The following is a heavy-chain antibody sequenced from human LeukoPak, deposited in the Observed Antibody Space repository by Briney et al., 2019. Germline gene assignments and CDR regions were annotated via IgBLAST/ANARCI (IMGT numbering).Heavy chain of an antibody. CDR2: IYYSGST. J-gene: IGHJ4*02. CDR1: GGSISSYY. Sequence: SETLSLTCTVSGGSISSYYWSWIRQPPGRGLEWIGYIYYSGSTNYNPSLKSRVTISVDTSKNQFSLKLSSVTAADTAVYYCARDGDYYGSGSYFDWGQGTLVTVSS. D-gene: IGHD3-10*01. V-gene: IGHV4-59*01. CDR3: ARDGDYYGSGSYFD.